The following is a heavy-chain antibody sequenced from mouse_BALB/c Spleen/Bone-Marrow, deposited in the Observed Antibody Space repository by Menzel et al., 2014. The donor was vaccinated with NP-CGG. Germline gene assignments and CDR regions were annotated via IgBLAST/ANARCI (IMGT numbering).Heavy chain of an antibody. CDR2: IDPANGNT. CDR3: ARSYGSSPFDY. D-gene: IGHD1-1*01. Sequence: EVKLMESGAELVKPGASVKLSCTASGFNIKDTYMHWVKQRPEQGLEWIGRIDPANGNTKYDPKFQGKATITADTSSNTAYLQLSSLTSEDTAVDYCARSYGSSPFDYWGQGTTLTVSS. J-gene: IGHJ2*01. CDR1: GFNIKDTY. V-gene: IGHV14-3*02.